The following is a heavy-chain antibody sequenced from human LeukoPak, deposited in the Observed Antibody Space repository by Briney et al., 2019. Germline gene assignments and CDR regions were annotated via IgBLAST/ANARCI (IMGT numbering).Heavy chain of an antibody. V-gene: IGHV4-59*06. CDR3: ARGLSGHYFDY. D-gene: IGHD6-25*01. Sequence: SETLSLTCTVSGGSISSYYWSWIRQSPGKGLEWIGYIYYSGSTYYNPSLKSRVTISVDTSKNQFSLKLSSVTAADTAVYYCARGLSGHYFDYWGQGILVTVSS. CDR1: GGSISSYY. CDR2: IYYSGST. J-gene: IGHJ4*02.